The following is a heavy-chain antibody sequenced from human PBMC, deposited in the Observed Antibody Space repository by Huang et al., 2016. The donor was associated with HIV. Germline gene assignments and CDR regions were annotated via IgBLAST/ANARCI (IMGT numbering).Heavy chain of an antibody. CDR3: ARFSHKRSTHESGFGY. CDR1: GSTFTQYW. V-gene: IGHV5-51*01. J-gene: IGHJ4*02. CDR2: GAPGDSDT. Sequence: EVQLVQSGVELKKPGESLKISCRASGSTFTQYWIGWVRQVPGKGLEWMGIGAPGDSDTSYSPSFQGQVTISADRSGNTAYLQWGGLKASDTAIYYCARFSHKRSTHESGFGYWGQGTLVTVSS. D-gene: IGHD2-2*01.